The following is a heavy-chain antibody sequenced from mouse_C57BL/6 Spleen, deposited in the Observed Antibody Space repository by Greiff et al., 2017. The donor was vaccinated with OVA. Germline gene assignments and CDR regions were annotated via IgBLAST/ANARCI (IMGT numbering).Heavy chain of an antibody. CDR1: GYSITSGYY. CDR3: AREGGNYEYFDV. D-gene: IGHD2-1*01. CDR2: ISYDGSN. J-gene: IGHJ1*03. V-gene: IGHV3-6*01. Sequence: EVKLEESGPGLVKPSQSLSLTCSVTGYSITSGYYWNWIRQFPGNKLEWMGYISYDGSNNYNPSLKNRISITRDTSKNQFFLKLNSVTTEDTATYYCAREGGNYEYFDVWGTGTTVTVSS.